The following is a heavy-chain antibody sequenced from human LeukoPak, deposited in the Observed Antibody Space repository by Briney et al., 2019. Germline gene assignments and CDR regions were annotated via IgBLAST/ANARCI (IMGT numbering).Heavy chain of an antibody. CDR3: ARVVETPGTPLPLLLGN. D-gene: IGHD2-2*01. V-gene: IGHV1-2*02. CDR2: INPNSGGT. J-gene: IGHJ4*02. Sequence: GASVKVSCKASGYTFTGYYMHWVRQAPGQGLEWMGWINPNSGGTNYAQKFQGRVTMTRNTSISTAYMELSSLRSEDTAVYYCARVVETPGTPLPLLLGNWGQGTLVTVSS. CDR1: GYTFTGYY.